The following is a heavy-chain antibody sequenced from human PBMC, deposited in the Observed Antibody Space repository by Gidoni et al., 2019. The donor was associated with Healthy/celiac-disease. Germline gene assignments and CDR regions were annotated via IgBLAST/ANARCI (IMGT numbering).Heavy chain of an antibody. V-gene: IGHV3-53*01. CDR3: ARHNLYYYGMDV. Sequence: EVQRVESGGGLIQPGGSLRLSCAASGFTVSSNYMSWVRQAPGKGLEWVSVIYSGGSTYYADSVKGRFTISRDNSKNTLYLQMNSLRAEDTAVYYCARHNLYYYGMDVWGQGTTVTVSS. J-gene: IGHJ6*02. CDR1: GFTVSSNY. CDR2: IYSGGST.